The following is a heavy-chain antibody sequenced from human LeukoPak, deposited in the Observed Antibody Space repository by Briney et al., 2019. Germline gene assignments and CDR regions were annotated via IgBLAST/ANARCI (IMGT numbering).Heavy chain of an antibody. Sequence: GGSLRLSCAASGFTFSTYWMNWVRQAPGKGLEWVANIKQDGSDKYYVDSVKGRFTISRYNAKNSLYLQMNSLRAEDTAVYYCWAGTHAFDIWGQGTMVTVSS. CDR1: GFTFSTYW. D-gene: IGHD6-19*01. CDR2: IKQDGSDK. J-gene: IGHJ3*02. V-gene: IGHV3-7*01. CDR3: WAGTHAFDI.